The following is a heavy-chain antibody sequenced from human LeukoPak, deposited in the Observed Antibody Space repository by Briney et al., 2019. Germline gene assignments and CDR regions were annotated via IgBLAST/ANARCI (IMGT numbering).Heavy chain of an antibody. D-gene: IGHD3-22*01. J-gene: IGHJ3*02. V-gene: IGHV4-4*02. CDR1: GFTSSTAW. CDR3: ARGVPNYYDSSGYPRDAFDI. Sequence: PGGSLTLSCEVSGFTSSTAWLTWVRQAPGKGLEWIGYIYHSGSTYYNPSLKSRVTISVDRSKNQFSLNLSSVTAADTAVYYCARGVPNYYDSSGYPRDAFDIWGQGTMVTVSS. CDR2: IYHSGST.